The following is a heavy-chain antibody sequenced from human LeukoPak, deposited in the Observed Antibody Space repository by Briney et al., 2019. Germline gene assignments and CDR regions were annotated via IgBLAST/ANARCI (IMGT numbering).Heavy chain of an antibody. CDR1: GFTFSSYA. V-gene: IGHV3-30*04. J-gene: IGHJ4*02. CDR3: AREKRNLHFDY. Sequence: PGRSLRLSCAASGFTFSSYAMHWVRLAPGKGLEWVAVISYDGSNKYYADSVKGRFTISRDNSKNTLYLQMNSLRAEDTAVYYCAREKRNLHFDYWGQGTLVTVSS. CDR2: ISYDGSNK. D-gene: IGHD1-1*01.